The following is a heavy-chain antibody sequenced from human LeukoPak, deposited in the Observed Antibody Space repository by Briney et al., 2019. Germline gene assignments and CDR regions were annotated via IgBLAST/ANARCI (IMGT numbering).Heavy chain of an antibody. D-gene: IGHD6-19*01. CDR1: GFTFSRYG. Sequence: PGGSLRLSCAASGFTFSRYGMYWVRQAPGKGLEWVAVISSDGTNKYYADSVKGRFTISRDNSKNTLYLQMNSLRAEDTAVYYCAKGPIAVAGNNYHRMDVWGQGTTVSVSS. J-gene: IGHJ6*02. CDR2: ISSDGTNK. V-gene: IGHV3-30*18. CDR3: AKGPIAVAGNNYHRMDV.